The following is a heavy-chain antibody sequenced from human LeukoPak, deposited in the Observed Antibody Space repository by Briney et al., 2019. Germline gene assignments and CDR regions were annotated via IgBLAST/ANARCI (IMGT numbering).Heavy chain of an antibody. CDR2: INSDGSST. D-gene: IGHD3-10*01. V-gene: IGHV3-74*01. Sequence: GGSLRLSCAASGFTFSSYWMHWVRQAPGKGLVWVSRINSDGSSTSYADSVKGRFTISRDNAKNTPYLQMNSLRAEDTAVYYCAREGYASGTRYGMDVWGQGTTVTVSS. CDR1: GFTFSSYW. J-gene: IGHJ6*02. CDR3: AREGYASGTRYGMDV.